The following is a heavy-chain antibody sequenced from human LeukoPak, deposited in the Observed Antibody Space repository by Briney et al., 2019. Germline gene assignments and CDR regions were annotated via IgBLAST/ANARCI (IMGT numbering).Heavy chain of an antibody. D-gene: IGHD3-16*02. CDR3: ARVWELSFDH. J-gene: IGHJ4*02. CDR1: GFTVSSDH. CDR2: IYAGGTT. V-gene: IGHV3-53*01. Sequence: GGSLRLSCAASGFTVSSDHMSWVRQAPGKGLEWVSVIYAGGTTAYADSVKGRFTISRDTSKNTLYLHMNSLRAEDTARYYCARVWELSFDHWGQGPLVTVSS.